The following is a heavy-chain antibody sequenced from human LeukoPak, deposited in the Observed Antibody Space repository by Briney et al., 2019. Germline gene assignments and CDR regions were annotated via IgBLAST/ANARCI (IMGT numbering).Heavy chain of an antibody. CDR2: IDPSGGST. CDR1: GYTLTELS. V-gene: IGHV1-46*01. J-gene: IGHJ4*02. D-gene: IGHD4-11*01. Sequence: ASVKVSCKVSGYTLTELSMHWVRQAPGQGLEWMGIIDPSGGSTTYAQKFQGRVTMTRDTSTSTVYMELSSLRSEDTAVYYCARDVDATTASDCWGQGTLVTVSS. CDR3: ARDVDATTASDC.